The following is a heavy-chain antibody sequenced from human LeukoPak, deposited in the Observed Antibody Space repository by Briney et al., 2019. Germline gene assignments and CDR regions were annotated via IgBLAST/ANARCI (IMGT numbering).Heavy chain of an antibody. Sequence: PGGSLRLACAASGFTFSSYAMHWVRQAPGKGLEWVAVISYDGSNKYYADSVKGRFTISRDNSKNTLYLQMNSLRAEDTAVYYCARAAAYCGGDCYPSYYYYYYGMDVWGQGTTVTVSS. V-gene: IGHV3-30-3*01. D-gene: IGHD2-21*02. J-gene: IGHJ6*02. CDR1: GFTFSSYA. CDR3: ARAAAYCGGDCYPSYYYYYYGMDV. CDR2: ISYDGSNK.